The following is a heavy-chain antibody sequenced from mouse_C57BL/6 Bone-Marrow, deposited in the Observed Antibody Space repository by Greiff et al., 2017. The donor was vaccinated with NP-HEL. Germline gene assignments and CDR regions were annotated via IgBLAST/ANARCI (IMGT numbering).Heavy chain of an antibody. CDR1: GYTFTSYW. CDR2: INPSNGGP. J-gene: IGHJ3*01. Sequence: QVQLQQPGTELVKPGASVKLSCKASGYTFTSYWMHWVKQRPGQGLEWIGNINPSNGGPNYNEKFKSKATLTVDKSSSTAYMQLSSLTSEDSAVDYGARWDYYYGSSYGAWVAYWGQGTLVTVSA. CDR3: ARWDYYYGSSYGAWVAY. D-gene: IGHD1-1*01. V-gene: IGHV1-53*01.